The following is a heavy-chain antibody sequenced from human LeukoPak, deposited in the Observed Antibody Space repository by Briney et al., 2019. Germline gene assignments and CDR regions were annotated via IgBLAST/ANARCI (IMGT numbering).Heavy chain of an antibody. CDR2: ISSSSSTI. CDR1: GFTFSSYS. CDR3: ARTHYCGGDCYSYYFDY. Sequence: QAGGSLRLSCAASGFTFSSYSMNWVRQAPGKGLEWVSYISSSSSTIYYADSVKGRFTISRDNAKNSLYLQMNSLRAEDTAVYYCARTHYCGGDCYSYYFDYWGQGTLVTVSS. V-gene: IGHV3-48*01. D-gene: IGHD2-21*02. J-gene: IGHJ4*02.